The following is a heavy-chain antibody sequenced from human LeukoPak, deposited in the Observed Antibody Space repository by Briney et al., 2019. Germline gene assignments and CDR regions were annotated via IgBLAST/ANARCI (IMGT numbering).Heavy chain of an antibody. D-gene: IGHD4-17*01. CDR2: ISWNSGSI. Sequence: GGSLRLSCAASGFTFSSYAMHWVRQAPGKGLEWVSGISWNSGSIGYADSVKGRFTISRDNAKNSLYLQMNSLRAEDTALYYCAKEPKSDYGDYPDWGQGTLVTVSS. CDR3: AKEPKSDYGDYPD. CDR1: GFTFSSYA. V-gene: IGHV3-9*01. J-gene: IGHJ4*02.